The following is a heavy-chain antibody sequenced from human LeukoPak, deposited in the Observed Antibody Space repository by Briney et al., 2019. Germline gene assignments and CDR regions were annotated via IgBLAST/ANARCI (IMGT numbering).Heavy chain of an antibody. J-gene: IGHJ6*03. CDR2: KNPNSGNT. CDR1: GYTFTSYD. CDR3: ARGWKIGSHIAAHGKAYYMDV. Sequence: ASVKVSCKASGYTFTSYDINWVRQATGQGLEWMGWKNPNSGNTGYAQKFQGRVTMTRNTSISTAYMELSSLRSEDTAVYYCARGWKIGSHIAAHGKAYYMDVWGKGTTVTVSS. D-gene: IGHD6-6*01. V-gene: IGHV1-8*01.